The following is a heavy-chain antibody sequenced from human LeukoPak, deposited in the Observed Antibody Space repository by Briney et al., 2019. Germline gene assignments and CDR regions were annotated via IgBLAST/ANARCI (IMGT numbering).Heavy chain of an antibody. Sequence: SETLSLTCAVYGGSFSSYYWSWIRQPPGKGLEWIGEINHSGSTNYNPSLKSRVTISVDTSKNQFSLKLSSVTAADTAVYYCARLYKGQLWSDYWGQGTLVTVSS. V-gene: IGHV4-34*01. CDR2: INHSGST. D-gene: IGHD5-18*01. CDR1: GGSFSSYY. J-gene: IGHJ4*02. CDR3: ARLYKGQLWSDY.